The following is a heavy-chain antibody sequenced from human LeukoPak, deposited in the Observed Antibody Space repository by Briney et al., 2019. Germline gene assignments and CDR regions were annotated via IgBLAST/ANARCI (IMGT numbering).Heavy chain of an antibody. V-gene: IGHV3-48*03. D-gene: IGHD6-19*01. Sequence: GGSLRFSCAASGFTFSSYEMNWVRQAPGKALEWGSYISSSGSTIYYADSVKGRFTISRDNAKNSLYLQMNSLRAEDTAVYYCARLLPVAGNWFDPWGQGTLVTVSS. CDR2: ISSSGSTI. CDR3: ARLLPVAGNWFDP. J-gene: IGHJ5*02. CDR1: GFTFSSYE.